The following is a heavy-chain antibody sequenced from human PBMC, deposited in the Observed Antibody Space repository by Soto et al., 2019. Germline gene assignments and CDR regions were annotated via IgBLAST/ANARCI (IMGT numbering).Heavy chain of an antibody. CDR1: GVSVNSGSFY. D-gene: IGHD4-17*01. CDR3: ARGATVTHSDY. CDR2: VSYSGTT. Sequence: QVLLQESGPGLVKPSETLSLTCTVSGVSVNSGSFYWTWIRQPPGKGLEWIGFVSYSGTTKYNASLKSRVTISVDPSRSQISLKVSSVTAADTAVYYCARGATVTHSDYWGQGTLVTVSS. V-gene: IGHV4-61*01. J-gene: IGHJ4*02.